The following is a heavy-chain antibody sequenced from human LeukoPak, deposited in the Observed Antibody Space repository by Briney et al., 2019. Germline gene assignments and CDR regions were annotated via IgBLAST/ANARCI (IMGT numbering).Heavy chain of an antibody. CDR1: GGSFSGYY. Sequence: PSETLSLTCAVYGGSFSGYYWSWIRQPQGKGLDGIGEINHSGSTNYNPSLKSRVTISVDTSKNQFSLKLSSVTAADTAVYYCARSSSSWYSNWFDPWGQGTLVTVSS. CDR2: INHSGST. J-gene: IGHJ5*02. D-gene: IGHD6-13*01. V-gene: IGHV4-34*01. CDR3: ARSSSSWYSNWFDP.